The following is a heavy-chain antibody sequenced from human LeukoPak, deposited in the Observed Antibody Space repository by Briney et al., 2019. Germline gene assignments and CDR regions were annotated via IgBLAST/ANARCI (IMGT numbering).Heavy chain of an antibody. Sequence: GGSLRLSCAASGFTFSSYWMSWVRQAPGKGLEWVANIKQDGSEKYYVDSVKGRFTISRDNAKNSLYLQMNNLRAEDTAVYYCARVGGSGSYRFDYWGQGTLVTVSS. J-gene: IGHJ4*02. CDR2: IKQDGSEK. V-gene: IGHV3-7*01. CDR3: ARVGGSGSYRFDY. CDR1: GFTFSSYW. D-gene: IGHD3-10*01.